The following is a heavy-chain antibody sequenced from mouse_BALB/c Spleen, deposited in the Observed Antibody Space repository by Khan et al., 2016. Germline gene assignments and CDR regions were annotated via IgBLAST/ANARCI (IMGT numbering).Heavy chain of an antibody. CDR1: GYSITSDYA. V-gene: IGHV3-2*02. D-gene: IGHD1-1*01. Sequence: EVQLQESGPGLVKPSQSLSLTCSVTGYSITSDYAWNWLRQFPGSKLEWMGYITYSGSTSYNPSLKSRISINRDTSKNQFFLQLNSVTTEDTATYYCARDYYGSSFFDYWGQGTLVTVSA. CDR3: ARDYYGSSFFDY. CDR2: ITYSGST. J-gene: IGHJ3*01.